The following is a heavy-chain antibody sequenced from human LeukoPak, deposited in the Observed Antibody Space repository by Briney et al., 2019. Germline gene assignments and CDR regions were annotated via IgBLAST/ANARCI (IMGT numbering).Heavy chain of an antibody. Sequence: PSQTLSLTCTVSGGSISSGGYYWSWIRQHPGKGLEWIGYIYYSGSTYYNPSLKSRVTISVDTSKNQFSLKLSSVTAADTAVYYCARESAGISYYYYYMDIWGKGTTVTVSS. CDR3: ARESAGISYYYYYMDI. D-gene: IGHD2-15*01. CDR1: GGSISSGGYY. J-gene: IGHJ6*03. V-gene: IGHV4-31*03. CDR2: IYYSGST.